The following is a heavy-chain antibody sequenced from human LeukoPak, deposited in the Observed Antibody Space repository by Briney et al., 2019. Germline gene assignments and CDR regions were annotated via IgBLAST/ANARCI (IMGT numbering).Heavy chain of an antibody. Sequence: GGSLRLSCAASGFTFSSYSMNWVRQAPGKGLEWVSSISSSSSYIYYADSVKGRFTISRDNAKNSLYLQMNSLRAEDTAVYYCARAWELLYYYGMDVWGQGTTVTVSS. CDR2: ISSSSSYI. CDR3: ARAWELLYYYGMDV. J-gene: IGHJ6*02. CDR1: GFTFSSYS. V-gene: IGHV3-21*01. D-gene: IGHD1-26*01.